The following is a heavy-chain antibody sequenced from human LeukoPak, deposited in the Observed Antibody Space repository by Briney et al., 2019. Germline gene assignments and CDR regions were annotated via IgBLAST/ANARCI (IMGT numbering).Heavy chain of an antibody. CDR2: IYYSGST. J-gene: IGHJ6*02. CDR3: ARDPGVVGVWYYYYGMDV. Sequence: SETLSLTCTVSGGSISSYYWSWIRQPPGKGLEWIGYIYYSGSTNYNPSLKSRVTISVGTSKNQFSLKLSSVTAADTAVYYCARDPGVVGVWYYYYGMDVWGQGTTVTVSS. CDR1: GGSISSYY. V-gene: IGHV4-59*01. D-gene: IGHD1-26*01.